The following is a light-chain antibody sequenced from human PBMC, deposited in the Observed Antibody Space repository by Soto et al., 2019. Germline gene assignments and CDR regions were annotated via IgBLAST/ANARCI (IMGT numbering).Light chain of an antibody. Sequence: QSVLTQPASVSGSPGQSVTISCTGTSSDVGGYNYLSWYQQHPGKAPKLLIYEVTYRPSGISNRFSASKSGNTASLTISGLQTEDEADYYCSSYTSSSTLLFGGGTKVTVL. CDR2: EVT. J-gene: IGLJ2*01. CDR1: SSDVGGYNY. V-gene: IGLV2-14*01. CDR3: SSYTSSSTLL.